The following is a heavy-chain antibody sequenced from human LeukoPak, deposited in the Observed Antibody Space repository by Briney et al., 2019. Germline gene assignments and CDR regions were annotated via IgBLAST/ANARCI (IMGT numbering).Heavy chain of an antibody. Sequence: SETLSLTCTVSGGPISSSSYYWGWIRQPPGKGLEWIGSIYYSGSTYYNPSLKSRVTISVDTSKNQFSLKLSSVTAADTAVYYCASHCYGSGASFDYWGQGTLVTVSS. CDR3: ASHCYGSGASFDY. V-gene: IGHV4-39*07. D-gene: IGHD3-10*01. CDR2: IYYSGST. CDR1: GGPISSSSYY. J-gene: IGHJ4*02.